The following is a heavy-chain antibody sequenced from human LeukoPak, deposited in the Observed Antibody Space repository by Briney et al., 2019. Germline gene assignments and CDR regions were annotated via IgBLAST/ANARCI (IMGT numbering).Heavy chain of an antibody. J-gene: IGHJ4*02. CDR1: GGSISSSSYY. CDR2: IYYSGST. CDR3: ARLGDDTYYDFWSGYGGYFDH. V-gene: IGHV4-39*01. Sequence: PSETLSLTCTVSGGSISSSSYYWGWIRQPPGKGLEWIGSIYYSGSTYYNPSLKSRVTISVDTSKNLFSLKLSSVTAADTAVYYCARLGDDTYYDFWSGYGGYFDHWGQGTLVTVSS. D-gene: IGHD3-3*01.